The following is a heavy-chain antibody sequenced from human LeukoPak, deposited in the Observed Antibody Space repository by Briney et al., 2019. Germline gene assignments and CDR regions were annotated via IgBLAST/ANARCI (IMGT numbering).Heavy chain of an antibody. CDR3: ARGRLGGGAD. CDR2: IDHSGST. D-gene: IGHD5-12*01. Sequence: SETLSLTCAVYGGSFSGYYWSWIRQPPGKGLEWIGEIDHSGSTNYNPSLKSRVTISVDKSKNQFSLKLSSVTAADTAVYYCARGRLGGGADWGQGTLVTVSS. V-gene: IGHV4-34*01. CDR1: GGSFSGYY. J-gene: IGHJ4*02.